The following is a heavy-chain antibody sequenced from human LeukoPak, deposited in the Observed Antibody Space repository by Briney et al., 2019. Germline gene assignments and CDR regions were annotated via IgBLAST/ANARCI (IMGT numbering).Heavy chain of an antibody. D-gene: IGHD2-21*02. CDR2: ITPIFGTP. Sequence: GASVKVSCKASGGTFSSYAISWVRQAPGHGLELVGAITPIFGTPNYVEKFQGRVTISADESTSTAYMELSSLTSEDTAVYYCARGLSCGGDCYRGDFDYWGQGTPVTVSS. V-gene: IGHV1-69*13. J-gene: IGHJ4*02. CDR3: ARGLSCGGDCYRGDFDY. CDR1: GGTFSSYA.